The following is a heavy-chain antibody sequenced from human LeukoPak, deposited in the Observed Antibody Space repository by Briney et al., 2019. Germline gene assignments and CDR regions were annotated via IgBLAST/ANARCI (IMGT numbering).Heavy chain of an antibody. J-gene: IGHJ5*02. D-gene: IGHD6-19*01. CDR1: GFTFSSYS. V-gene: IGHV3-64D*06. Sequence: PGGSLRLSCAASGFTFSSYSMHWVRQAPGKGLEYVSAINGNGDTTYHADSVKGRFTISRDNSKKTMYFQMSSLRAEDTAVYYCVTRAGAGLTWGQGTLVTVSS. CDR2: INGNGDTT. CDR3: VTRAGAGLT.